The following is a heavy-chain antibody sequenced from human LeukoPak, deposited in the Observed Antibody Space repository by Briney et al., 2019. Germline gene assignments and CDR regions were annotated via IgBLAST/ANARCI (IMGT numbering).Heavy chain of an antibody. D-gene: IGHD6-19*01. V-gene: IGHV6-1*01. CDR3: ARALGGWLNWFDP. J-gene: IGHJ5*02. CDR2: TYYRSKWYY. Sequence: SQTLSLTCAISGDNVSSNSAAWNWIRQSPSRGLEWLGRTYYRSKWYYDYAVSVKSRITINPDTPKNQFSLQLNSVTPEDTAVYYCARALGGWLNWFDPWAQRTLVTVSS. CDR1: GDNVSSNSAA.